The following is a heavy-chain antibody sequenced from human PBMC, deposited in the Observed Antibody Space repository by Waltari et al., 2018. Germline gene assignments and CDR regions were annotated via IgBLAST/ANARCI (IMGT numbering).Heavy chain of an antibody. CDR3: ARERLPITTGGGFQH. D-gene: IGHD2-15*01. V-gene: IGHV3-30*01. CDR1: GFTFSSSS. Sequence: QVQVVESGGGVVQPGRSLRLSCAASGFTFSSSSMHWVRQAPGKGLEGVAVISYDGSNKYYADSVKGRFTISRDNSKNTLYLQMNSLRAEDTAVYYCARERLPITTGGGFQHWGQGTQVTVSS. J-gene: IGHJ1*01. CDR2: ISYDGSNK.